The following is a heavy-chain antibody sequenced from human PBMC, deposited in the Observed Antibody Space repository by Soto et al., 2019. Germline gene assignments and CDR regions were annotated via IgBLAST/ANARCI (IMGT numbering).Heavy chain of an antibody. V-gene: IGHV3-30-3*01. CDR2: ISEDGNNK. Sequence: VGSLRLSCAASGFTFSGYKMHWVRQAPGKGLEWVAVISEDGNNKYYADSVRGRFTISRDNSKNTLYLQMNSLRTEDTAVYYCAYNYGLDVWGQGTMVTVSS. D-gene: IGHD3-10*01. CDR1: GFTFSGYK. J-gene: IGHJ6*02. CDR3: AYNYGLDV.